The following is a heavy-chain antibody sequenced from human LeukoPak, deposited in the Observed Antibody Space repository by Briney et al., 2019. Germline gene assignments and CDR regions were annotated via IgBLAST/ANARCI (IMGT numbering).Heavy chain of an antibody. D-gene: IGHD2-15*01. CDR2: ITRSGSTK. J-gene: IGHJ3*02. CDR3: ARDDSWAFDI. Sequence: GGSLRLSCAASGFTFSSYEMNWVRQAPGKGLEWVSYITRSGSTKYYADSVKGRFTISRDNAKNSLYLQMNSLRAEDTAVYYCARDDSWAFDIWGQGAMVTVSS. CDR1: GFTFSSYE. V-gene: IGHV3-48*03.